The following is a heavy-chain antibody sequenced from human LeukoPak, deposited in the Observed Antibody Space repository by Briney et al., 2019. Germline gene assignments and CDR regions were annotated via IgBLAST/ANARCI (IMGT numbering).Heavy chain of an antibody. CDR3: ARTPSGSYLVYFDY. D-gene: IGHD1-26*01. CDR1: GFTFSSYW. V-gene: IGHV3-74*01. J-gene: IGHJ4*02. Sequence: GGSLRLSCVASGFTFSSYWMHWVRQAPGKGLVWVSRINSNGGTTTYADSVNGRFTISRDNAKNMVYLQMNSLRAEDTAVYYCARTPSGSYLVYFDYWGQGTLVTVSS. CDR2: INSNGGTT.